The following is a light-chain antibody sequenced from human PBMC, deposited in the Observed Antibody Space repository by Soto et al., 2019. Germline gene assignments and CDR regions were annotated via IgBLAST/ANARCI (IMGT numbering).Light chain of an antibody. CDR3: QSCDRSLSAL. J-gene: IGLJ3*02. CDR2: GNS. Sequence: QSVLTQPTSVSGAPGQRVTISCTGSSSNIVAGYDVHWDQQLPGTAPKLLIYGNSNRPSGVPDRFSGSKSGTSASLAITGLQADDEADYYCQSCDRSLSALFCGGTKVTVL. CDR1: SSNIVAGYD. V-gene: IGLV1-40*01.